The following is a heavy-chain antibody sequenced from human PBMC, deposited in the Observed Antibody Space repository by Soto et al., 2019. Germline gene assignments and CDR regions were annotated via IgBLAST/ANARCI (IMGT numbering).Heavy chain of an antibody. V-gene: IGHV5-51*01. D-gene: IGHD2-21*02. Sequence: GESLKISCKGSGYSFNTGWIGWVRQMPGKGLEWMGVIYPDDSDIRYSPSFQGQVTISADKSISTAYLQWSSLKASDSGIYYCARRTGLLYAYWGQRTLVTVSS. CDR3: ARRTGLLYAY. J-gene: IGHJ4*02. CDR2: IYPDDSDI. CDR1: GYSFNTGW.